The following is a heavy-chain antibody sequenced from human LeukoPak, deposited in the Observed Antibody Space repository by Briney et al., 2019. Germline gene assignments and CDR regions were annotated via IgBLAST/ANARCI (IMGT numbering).Heavy chain of an antibody. CDR1: GYTFTGYY. D-gene: IGHD2-15*01. Sequence: ASVKVSCKASGYTFTGYYMHWVRQAPGQGLEWMGWINPNSGGTNYAQKFQGRVTMTRDTSISTAYMELSRLRSDDTAVYYCAREAAPARSFDYWGQGTLVTVSS. J-gene: IGHJ4*02. CDR3: AREAAPARSFDY. CDR2: INPNSGGT. V-gene: IGHV1-2*02.